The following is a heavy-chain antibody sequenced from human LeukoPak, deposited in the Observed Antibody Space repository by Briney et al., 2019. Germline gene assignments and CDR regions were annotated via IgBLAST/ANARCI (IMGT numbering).Heavy chain of an antibody. J-gene: IGHJ4*02. D-gene: IGHD3-10*01. CDR2: INPSGGST. V-gene: IGHV1-46*01. Sequence: ASVKVSCKASGHTFTSYYMHWVRQAPGQGLEWMGIINPSGGSTSYAQKFQGRVTMTRDTSTSTVYMELSSLRSEDTAVYYCARDARKGYYYGSGSYSAGRYWGQGTLVTVSS. CDR3: ARDARKGYYYGSGSYSAGRY. CDR1: GHTFTSYY.